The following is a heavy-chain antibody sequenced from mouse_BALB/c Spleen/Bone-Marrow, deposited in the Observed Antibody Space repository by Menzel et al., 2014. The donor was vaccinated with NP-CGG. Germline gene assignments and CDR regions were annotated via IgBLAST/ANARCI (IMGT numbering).Heavy chain of an antibody. Sequence: EVQGVESGGGLVQPGGSLKLSCAASGFTFSSYGMSWVRQTPDKRLEMIATINVNGDTTYHPDSVKGRFTISRDNVKNTLYLQMSSLKSEDTAMYYCARGYGYSSWFAYWGQGTLVTVSA. J-gene: IGHJ3*01. CDR2: INVNGDTT. CDR1: GFTFSSYG. CDR3: ARGYGYSSWFAY. V-gene: IGHV5-6-3*01. D-gene: IGHD2-2*01.